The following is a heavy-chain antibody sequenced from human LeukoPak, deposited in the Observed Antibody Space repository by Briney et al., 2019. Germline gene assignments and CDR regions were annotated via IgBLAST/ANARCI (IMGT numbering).Heavy chain of an antibody. V-gene: IGHV4-39*07. CDR3: ARGTYNWNYAYYYYYMDV. CDR2: IYYSGST. CDR1: GGSISSSSYY. D-gene: IGHD1-7*01. Sequence: SETLSLTCTVSGGSISSSSYYWGWIRQPPGKGLEWIGSIYYSGSTYYNPSLKSRVTISVDTSKNQFSLKLSSVTAADTAVYYCARGTYNWNYAYYYYYMDVWGKGTTVTVSS. J-gene: IGHJ6*03.